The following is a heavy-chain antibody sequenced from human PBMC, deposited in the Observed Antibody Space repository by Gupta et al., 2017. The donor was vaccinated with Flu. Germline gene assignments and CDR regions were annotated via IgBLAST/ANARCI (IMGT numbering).Heavy chain of an antibody. V-gene: IGHV3-7*01. CDR1: GFTFRIHW. CDR3: ATRSASTTLFADF. J-gene: IGHJ4*02. Sequence: EGHLVESGGDLVQPGGSLRLDCIASGFTFRIHWMSWVRQAPGKGLEWLANIKYDGSEIFYVDSVKGRFTISRDNAKNSLYLQMDNLRAEDTATYYCATRSASTTLFADFWGQGTLVRVSS. CDR2: IKYDGSEI. D-gene: IGHD2-15*01.